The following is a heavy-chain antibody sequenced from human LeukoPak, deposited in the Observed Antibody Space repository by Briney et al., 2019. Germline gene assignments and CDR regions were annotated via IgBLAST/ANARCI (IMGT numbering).Heavy chain of an antibody. D-gene: IGHD3-10*01. V-gene: IGHV4-59*08. Sequence: SETLSLTCTLCGGSFSSYYWSWIRQPPGKGLEWIGYIYYSGSTNYNPSLKSRVTISVDTSKNQFSLRLSSVTAADTAVYYCARYGSGSYSFCMDGWGQGTTVTVSS. J-gene: IGHJ6*02. CDR3: ARYGSGSYSFCMDG. CDR2: IYYSGST. CDR1: GGSFSSYY.